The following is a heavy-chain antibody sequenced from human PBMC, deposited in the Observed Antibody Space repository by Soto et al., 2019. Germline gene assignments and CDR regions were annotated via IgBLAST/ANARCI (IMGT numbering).Heavy chain of an antibody. CDR3: ARGPGGFGDFSLDY. Sequence: QVQLQESGPGLVKPSETLSLTCTVSRGSINSYYLSWIRQHAGKGLEWIGRIYSGGSTNYNPSLKMRLTVSVDTSKNQYSLKLTSVTAADTAVYYCARGPGGFGDFSLDYWGQGTLVTVSS. D-gene: IGHD3-10*01. V-gene: IGHV4-4*07. CDR2: IYSGGST. CDR1: RGSINSYY. J-gene: IGHJ4*02.